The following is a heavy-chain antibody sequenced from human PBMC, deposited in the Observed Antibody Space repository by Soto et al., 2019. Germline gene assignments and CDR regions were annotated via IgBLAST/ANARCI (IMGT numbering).Heavy chain of an antibody. CDR1: GGSISSYY. J-gene: IGHJ4*02. CDR3: ARVHTTWGYCSSTSCLGELDY. Sequence: SETLSLTCTVSGGSISSYYWSWIRQPPGKGLEWIGYIYYSGSTNYNPSLKSRVTISVDTSKNQFSLKLSSVTAADTAVYYCARVHTTWGYCSSTSCLGELDYWGQGTLVTVSS. CDR2: IYYSGST. V-gene: IGHV4-59*01. D-gene: IGHD2-2*01.